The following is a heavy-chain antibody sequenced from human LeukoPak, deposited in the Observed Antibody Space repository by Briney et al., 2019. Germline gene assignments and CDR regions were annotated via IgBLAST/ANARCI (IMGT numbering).Heavy chain of an antibody. D-gene: IGHD3-16*01. V-gene: IGHV3-7*01. Sequence: GGSLRLSCAASGFTFSSYWMSWVRQAPGKGLEWVANMKQDGSEKYYVDSVKGRFTISRDNAKNSLYLQMNSLRAEDTAVYYCARVGDDYVWGSAYFDYWGQGTLVTVSS. CDR3: ARVGDDYVWGSAYFDY. CDR1: GFTFSSYW. J-gene: IGHJ4*02. CDR2: MKQDGSEK.